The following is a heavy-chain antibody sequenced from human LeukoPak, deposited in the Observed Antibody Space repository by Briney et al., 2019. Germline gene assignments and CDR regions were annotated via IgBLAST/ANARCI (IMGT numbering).Heavy chain of an antibody. CDR2: ISSSSSYI. CDR3: GRVERTWIQLWSLDY. CDR1: GFTFSSYS. D-gene: IGHD5-18*01. V-gene: IGHV3-21*01. J-gene: IGHJ4*02. Sequence: GGSLRLSCAASGFTFSSYSMNWVRQAPGKGLEWVSYISSSSSYIYYADSVKGRFTISRDNAKNSLYLQMNSLRAEDTAVYYCGRVERTWIQLWSLDYWGQGTLVTVSS.